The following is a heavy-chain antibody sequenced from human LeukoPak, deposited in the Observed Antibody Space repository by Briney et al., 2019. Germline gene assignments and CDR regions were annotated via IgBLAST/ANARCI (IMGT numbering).Heavy chain of an antibody. CDR2: ISHTGTTM. CDR3: AKDHNYDSTEDGAFDI. CDR1: GFSFSSYS. J-gene: IGHJ3*02. D-gene: IGHD3-22*01. V-gene: IGHV3-48*01. Sequence: GGSLRLSCAASGFSFSSYSMNWVRQAPGKELEWVSYISHTGTTMSYADSVKGRFTISRDNSKNTLYLQMNSLRAEDTAVYYCAKDHNYDSTEDGAFDIWGQGTMVTVSS.